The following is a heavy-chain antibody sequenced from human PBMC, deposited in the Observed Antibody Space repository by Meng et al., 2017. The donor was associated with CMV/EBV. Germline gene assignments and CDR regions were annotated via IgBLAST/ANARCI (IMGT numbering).Heavy chain of an antibody. D-gene: IGHD4-11*01. CDR1: GYTFTGYY. V-gene: IGHV1-2*02. CDR2: INPNSGGT. CDR3: ARGPLGEYSNYDAP. Sequence: GQLVQSGAEGKKPGASIKVSCKASGYTFTGYYMHWVRQAPGQGLEWMGWINPNSGGTNYAQKFQGRVTMTRDTSISTAYMELSRLRSDDTAVYYCARGPLGEYSNYDAPWGQGTLVTVSS. J-gene: IGHJ5*02.